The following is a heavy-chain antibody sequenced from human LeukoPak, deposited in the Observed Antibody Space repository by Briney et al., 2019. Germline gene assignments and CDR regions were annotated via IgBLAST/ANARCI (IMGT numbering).Heavy chain of an antibody. CDR3: ARGYPGGGDAFDI. CDR1: GGSISSGSYY. V-gene: IGHV4-61*02. J-gene: IGHJ3*02. CDR2: IYTSGST. D-gene: IGHD2-8*02. Sequence: SQTLSLTCTVSGGSISSGSYYWSWIRQPAGKGLEWTGRIYTSGSTNYNPSFKSRLTISVDTSKNQFSLKLSSVTAADTAVYYCARGYPGGGDAFDIWGQRTMVTVSS.